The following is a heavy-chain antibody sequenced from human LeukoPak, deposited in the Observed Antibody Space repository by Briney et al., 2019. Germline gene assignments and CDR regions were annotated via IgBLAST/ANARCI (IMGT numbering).Heavy chain of an antibody. V-gene: IGHV3-23*01. J-gene: IGHJ4*02. CDR3: AKGRYSYGVGSPGDY. CDR1: GLTFSSYA. Sequence: GGSLRLSCAASGLTFSSYAMSWVRQAPGKGLEWVSAISGSGGSTYYADSVKGRFTISRDNSKNTLYLQMNSLRAEDTAVYYCAKGRYSYGVGSPGDYWGQGTLVTVSS. CDR2: ISGSGGST. D-gene: IGHD5-18*01.